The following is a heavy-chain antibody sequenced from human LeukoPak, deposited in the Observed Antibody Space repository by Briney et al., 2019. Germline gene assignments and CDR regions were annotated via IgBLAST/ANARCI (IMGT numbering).Heavy chain of an antibody. V-gene: IGHV4/OR15-8*01. J-gene: IGHJ4*02. D-gene: IGHD2-8*01. CDR3: SRENGAFSPFGY. CDR2: ISLSGLT. Sequence: PSETLSLTCGVSGGSISNTNWWSWVRQPPGQGLEWSGEISLSGLTNYNPSLKSRVTVSVDKSKNRLSLNLASVTAADTAVYYCSRENGAFSPFGYWGQGTLSPSPQ. CDR1: GGSISNTNW.